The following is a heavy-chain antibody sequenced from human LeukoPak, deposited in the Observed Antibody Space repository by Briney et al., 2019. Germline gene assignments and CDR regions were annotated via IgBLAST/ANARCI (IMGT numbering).Heavy chain of an antibody. V-gene: IGHV3-30*03. CDR1: GFTFSSYG. CDR3: AINRYGSGKGFDP. CDR2: VSIDGSNK. D-gene: IGHD3-10*01. J-gene: IGHJ5*02. Sequence: PGGSLRLSCAASGFTFSSYGMRWVRQAPGKGLEWVPVVSIDGSNKLYADSGKGRFTGSTDNYKNTLYLQMNSLRTEDTAVYYCAINRYGSGKGFDPWGQGTLVTVSS.